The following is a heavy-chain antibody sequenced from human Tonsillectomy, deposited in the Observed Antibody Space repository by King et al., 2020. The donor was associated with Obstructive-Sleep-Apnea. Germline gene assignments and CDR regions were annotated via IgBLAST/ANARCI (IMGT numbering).Heavy chain of an antibody. V-gene: IGHV4-30-4*01. Sequence: QLQESGPGLVKPSQTLSLTCTVSGGSISSGDYYWSWIRQPPGKGLGWIGYIYYSGSTYYNPSLKSRVTISVDTSKNQFSLKLISVTAADTAVYYCARDRLAAAGQNWYFDLWGRGTLVTVSS. J-gene: IGHJ2*01. D-gene: IGHD6-13*01. CDR3: ARDRLAAAGQNWYFDL. CDR1: GGSISSGDYY. CDR2: IYYSGST.